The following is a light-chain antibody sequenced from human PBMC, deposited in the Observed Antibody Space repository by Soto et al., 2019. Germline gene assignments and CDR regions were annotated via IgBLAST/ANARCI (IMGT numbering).Light chain of an antibody. V-gene: IGKV1-5*03. CDR3: QHYNSYSEA. CDR2: KAS. CDR1: QTISSW. J-gene: IGKJ1*01. Sequence: DIQMTQSPSTLSGSVGDRVTITCRASQTISSWLAWYQQKPGKAPKLLIYKASTLKSGVPSRFSGCGSGTEFTLTISSLQPDDFATYYCQHYNSYSEAFGQGTKVDMK.